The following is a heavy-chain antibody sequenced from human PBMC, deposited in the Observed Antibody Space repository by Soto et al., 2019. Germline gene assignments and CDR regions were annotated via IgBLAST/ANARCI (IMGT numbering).Heavy chain of an antibody. V-gene: IGHV1-18*04. Sequence: QVQLVQSGAEVKKPGASVKVSCKASGYTFTSYGISWVRQAPGQGLEWMGWISAYNGNTNYAQKLQGRVTMTTDTSTSTAYMELRSLRSDDTAVYYCARGPLGTYWNDRRYYFDYWGQGTLVTVSS. CDR3: ARGPLGTYWNDRRYYFDY. D-gene: IGHD1-1*01. CDR2: ISAYNGNT. J-gene: IGHJ4*02. CDR1: GYTFTSYG.